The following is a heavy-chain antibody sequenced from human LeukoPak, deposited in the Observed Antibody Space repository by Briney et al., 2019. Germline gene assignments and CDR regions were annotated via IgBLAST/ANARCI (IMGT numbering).Heavy chain of an antibody. D-gene: IGHD2-2*01. CDR3: ARKTVVVPAAFLGWFDP. V-gene: IGHV1-69*13. Sequence: GASVKVSCKASGGTFSNYAISWVRQAPGQGLEWMGGIIPLFGTTNYAEKFQGRVTITADESTSTAYMELSSLRSDDTAVYYCARKTVVVPAAFLGWFDPGGQGTLVSVSS. CDR2: IIPLFGTT. CDR1: GGTFSNYA. J-gene: IGHJ5*02.